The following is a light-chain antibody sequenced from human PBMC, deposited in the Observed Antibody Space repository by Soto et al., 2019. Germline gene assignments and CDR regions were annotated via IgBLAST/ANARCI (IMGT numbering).Light chain of an antibody. V-gene: IGKV3-11*01. CDR3: QQRGDWPLII. J-gene: IGKJ5*01. CDR1: QSITSY. Sequence: EIVLTQSPATLSLSPGERATLSCRASQSITSYLAWYQQKPGQAPRLLIYDSSNRATGIPARFRGSGSGTDFTLTIDSLEPEDFAGYYGQQRGDWPLIIFGQGTRLEI. CDR2: DSS.